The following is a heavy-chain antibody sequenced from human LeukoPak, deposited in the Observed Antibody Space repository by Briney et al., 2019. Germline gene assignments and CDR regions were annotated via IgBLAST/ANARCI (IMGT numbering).Heavy chain of an antibody. J-gene: IGHJ4*02. CDR3: ASGPSYSGSNEYFDS. V-gene: IGHV7-4-1*02. Sequence: GASVKVSCKASGYTFSSYTMNWVRQAPGQGLEWMGWINTNTGKPTYAQDYTGRFVFSLDTSVSTTYLQISRLKAEDTAVYYCASGPSYSGSNEYFDSWGQGTLVTVSS. CDR1: GYTFSSYT. D-gene: IGHD1-26*01. CDR2: INTNTGKP.